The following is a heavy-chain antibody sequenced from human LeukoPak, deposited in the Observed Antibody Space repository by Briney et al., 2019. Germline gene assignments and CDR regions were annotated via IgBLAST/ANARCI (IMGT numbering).Heavy chain of an antibody. J-gene: IGHJ4*02. Sequence: ASVKVSCKASGYTFTGNYMHWVRQAPGQGLEWMGWINPNSGGTNYAQKFQGRVTMTRDTSISTAYMELSRLRSDDTAVYYCARDTPRPVPRGFEYWGQGTLVTVSS. CDR3: ARDTPRPVPRGFEY. CDR2: INPNSGGT. V-gene: IGHV1-2*02. CDR1: GYTFTGNY.